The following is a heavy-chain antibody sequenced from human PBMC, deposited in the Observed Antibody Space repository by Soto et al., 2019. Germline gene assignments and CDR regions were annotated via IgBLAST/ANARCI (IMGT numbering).Heavy chain of an antibody. CDR1: VGTFSSYA. CDR2: IIPIFGTA. CDR3: ALLNSGSYFSDGMGV. V-gene: IGHV1-69*12. D-gene: IGHD1-26*01. Sequence: QVQLVQSGAEVKKPGSSVKVSCKASVGTFSSYAISWVRQAPGQGLEWMGGIIPIFGTANYAQKFQGRVTITAVESTSTAYMELSSLRSEDTAVYYCALLNSGSYFSDGMGVWGRGTTVTGSS. J-gene: IGHJ6*02.